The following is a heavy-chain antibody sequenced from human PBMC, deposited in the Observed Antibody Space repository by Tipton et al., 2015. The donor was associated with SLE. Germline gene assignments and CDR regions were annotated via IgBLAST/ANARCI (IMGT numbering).Heavy chain of an antibody. Sequence: SLRLSCAASGFTFSSYAMSWVRQAPGKGLEWVSAISGSGGSTYYADSVKGRFTISRDNAKNSLYLQMNSLRAEDTALYYCARGIAVAAGYFDYWGQGTLVTVSS. D-gene: IGHD6-19*01. CDR1: GFTFSSYA. CDR3: ARGIAVAAGYFDY. V-gene: IGHV3-23*01. J-gene: IGHJ4*02. CDR2: ISGSGGST.